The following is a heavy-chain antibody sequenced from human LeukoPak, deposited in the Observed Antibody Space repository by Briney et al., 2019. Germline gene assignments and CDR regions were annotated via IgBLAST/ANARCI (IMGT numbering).Heavy chain of an antibody. V-gene: IGHV6-1*01. J-gene: IGHJ6*02. D-gene: IGHD6-13*01. Sequence: SQTLSLTCAISGDSVSSNSATWNWMRQSPSRGLEWLGRTYYGSKWYNDYAVSMKSRITINPDTSKNQFSLQLNSVTPEDTAVYYCARRKAATFGMDVWGQGTTVTVSS. CDR2: TYYGSKWYN. CDR1: GDSVSSNSAT. CDR3: ARRKAATFGMDV.